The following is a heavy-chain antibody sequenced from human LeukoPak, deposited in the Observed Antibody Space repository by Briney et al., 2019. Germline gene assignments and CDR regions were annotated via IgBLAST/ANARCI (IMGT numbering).Heavy chain of an antibody. J-gene: IGHJ3*02. CDR1: GFTFSSYG. D-gene: IGHD3-16*01. CDR2: ILNDGSQE. V-gene: IGHV3-33*01. Sequence: PGGSLRLSCAASGFTFSSYGMHWVRQAPGKGLEWVAVILNDGSQEKYADSVKGRFTISRDKSKNTLFLQTNSLRAEDTAVYYCARDDALGDNALDIWGQGTMVTVSS. CDR3: ARDDALGDNALDI.